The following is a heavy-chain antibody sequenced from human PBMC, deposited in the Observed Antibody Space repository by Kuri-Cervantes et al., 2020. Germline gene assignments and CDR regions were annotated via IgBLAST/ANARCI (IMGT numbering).Heavy chain of an antibody. V-gene: IGHV3-30*03. CDR3: ARAGYSYGSPLLWYFDL. Sequence: GGFLRLSCAASGFTFSSYGMHWVRQAPGKGLEWVAVISYDGSNKYYADSVKGRFTISRDDSKNTLYLEMNSLRAEDTAVYYCARAGYSYGSPLLWYFDLWGRGTLVTVSS. CDR1: GFTFSSYG. J-gene: IGHJ2*01. D-gene: IGHD5-18*01. CDR2: ISYDGSNK.